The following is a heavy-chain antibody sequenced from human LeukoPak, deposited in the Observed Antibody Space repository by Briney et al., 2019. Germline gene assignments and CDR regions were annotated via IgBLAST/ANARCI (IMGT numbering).Heavy chain of an antibody. CDR2: IRSKAYGGTT. Sequence: RSGGSLRLSCTASGFTFGDYAMSWFRQAPGKGLEWVGFIRSKAYGGTTEYAASVKGRFTISRDDSKSIAYLQMNSLKTEDTAVYYCTRDPVWVMNYYYGSEPFDYWGQGTLVTVSS. CDR3: TRDPVWVMNYYYGSEPFDY. D-gene: IGHD3-10*01. J-gene: IGHJ4*02. V-gene: IGHV3-49*03. CDR1: GFTFGDYA.